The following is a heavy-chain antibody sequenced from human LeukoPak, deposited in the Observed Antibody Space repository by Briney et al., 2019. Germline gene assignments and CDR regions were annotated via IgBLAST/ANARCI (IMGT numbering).Heavy chain of an antibody. CDR2: IYPGDSDT. Sequence: GESLKISCKGSGYSFTSYWIGWVRQMPGKGLEWMGIIYPGDSDTRYSPSFQGQVTISADKSISTAYLQWSSLKASDTAMCYCARQAYDFWSGYPNWFDPWGQGTLVTVSS. V-gene: IGHV5-51*01. CDR3: ARQAYDFWSGYPNWFDP. J-gene: IGHJ5*02. D-gene: IGHD3-3*01. CDR1: GYSFTSYW.